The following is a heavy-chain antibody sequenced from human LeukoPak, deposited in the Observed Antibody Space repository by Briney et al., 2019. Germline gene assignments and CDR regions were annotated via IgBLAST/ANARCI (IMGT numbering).Heavy chain of an antibody. CDR2: IYYSGST. CDR3: ARAASNYEQWFDP. J-gene: IGHJ5*02. D-gene: IGHD4-11*01. V-gene: IGHV4-39*07. Sequence: SETLSLTCTVSGGSISSSSYYWGWIRQPPGKGLEWIGSIYYSGSTNYNPSLKSRVSISLDTSKNQFSLKLSSVTAADTAVYYCARAASNYEQWFDPWGQGTLVTVSS. CDR1: GGSISSSSYY.